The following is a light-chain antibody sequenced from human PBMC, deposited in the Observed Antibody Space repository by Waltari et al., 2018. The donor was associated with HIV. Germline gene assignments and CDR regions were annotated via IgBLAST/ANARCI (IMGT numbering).Light chain of an antibody. CDR3: QSYDSSLSEV. J-gene: IGLJ3*02. CDR2: GNN. Sequence: QSVLTQPPSVSGAPGQRVTISCTGSRSNIGAGYDVPWYQQFPGTAPKLLIYGNNNRPSGVPDRFSGSKSGTSASLAITGLQAEDDADYYCQSYDSSLSEVFGGGTKLTVL. CDR1: RSNIGAGYD. V-gene: IGLV1-40*01.